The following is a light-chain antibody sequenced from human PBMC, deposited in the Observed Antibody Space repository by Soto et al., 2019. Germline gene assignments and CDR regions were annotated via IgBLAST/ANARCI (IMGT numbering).Light chain of an antibody. J-gene: IGLJ1*01. V-gene: IGLV2-14*01. CDR1: SSDVGGYNY. CDR3: SSYTSTSTPV. CDR2: EVS. Sequence: QSVLTQPAFVSGSPGQSITISCTGTSSDVGGYNYVSWYQHPPGKAPKLMISEVSNRPSGVSNRFSGSKSGNTASLTISGLQAEDEADYYCSSYTSTSTPVFGTGTKVTVL.